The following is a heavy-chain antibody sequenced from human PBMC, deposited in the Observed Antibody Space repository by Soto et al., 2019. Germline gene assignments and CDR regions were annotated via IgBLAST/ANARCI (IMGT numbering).Heavy chain of an antibody. CDR1: GYTFTGYY. D-gene: IGHD3-22*01. CDR3: ARSRYYYDSSGPDDN. J-gene: IGHJ4*01. Sequence: QVQLVQSGAEVKKPGASVKVSCKASGYTFTGYYIHWVRQAPGQGLEWMGWINPNSGDTDYAQNFQGRVTMTRDTSITTTYMDLRRLRSDDTAVYYCARSRYYYDSSGPDDNWGHGTLVTVSS. CDR2: INPNSGDT. V-gene: IGHV1-2*02.